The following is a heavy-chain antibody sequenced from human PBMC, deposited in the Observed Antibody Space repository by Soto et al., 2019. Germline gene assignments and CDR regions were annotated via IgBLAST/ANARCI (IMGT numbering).Heavy chain of an antibody. Sequence: KPSENLSLTCTVSAGSISEWFWSWIRQSPGRELELIGYIHYTGTTYYNPSLESRITISIDTSKNQFSLKMSSVSDADTAVYYCAKVGRIAAAGTWFDPWGQGTPVTVSS. CDR2: IHYTGTT. D-gene: IGHD6-13*01. CDR1: AGSISEWF. V-gene: IGHV4-59*01. CDR3: AKVGRIAAAGTWFDP. J-gene: IGHJ5*02.